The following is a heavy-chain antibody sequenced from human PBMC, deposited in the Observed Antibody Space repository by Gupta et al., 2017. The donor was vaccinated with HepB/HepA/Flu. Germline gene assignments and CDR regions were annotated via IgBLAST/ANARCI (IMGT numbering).Heavy chain of an antibody. V-gene: IGHV3-23*01. CDR3: ARAPGYYFDF. J-gene: IGHJ4*02. CDR2: ITDTGGGT. Sequence: EVEVLESGGGLGRPGGSLRLSCEASGFTFRNYAVRWLRQAPGKGLEWVSSITDTGGGTTYADSVKGRFTISRDNSKNTLFLQMNGLRAEDTAVYFCARAPGYYFDFWGQGILVTVSS. D-gene: IGHD7-27*01. CDR1: GFTFRNYA.